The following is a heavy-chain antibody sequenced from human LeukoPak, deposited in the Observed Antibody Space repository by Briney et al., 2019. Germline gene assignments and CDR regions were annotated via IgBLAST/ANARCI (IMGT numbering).Heavy chain of an antibody. J-gene: IGHJ4*02. D-gene: IGHD1-26*01. CDR3: ARRRGGSSEGYEF. CDR2: INPNNGRT. Sequence: GASVKVSCKPSGYTFTHLTEYYIHWVRQAPGQGLEGMGLINPNNGRTKYAQKYQGRVTMTRDMSMNTAYMGLSSLTSAAAAVCYWARRRGGSSEGYEFWGQGPLVTVSS. V-gene: IGHV1-2*02. CDR1: GYTFTHLTEYY.